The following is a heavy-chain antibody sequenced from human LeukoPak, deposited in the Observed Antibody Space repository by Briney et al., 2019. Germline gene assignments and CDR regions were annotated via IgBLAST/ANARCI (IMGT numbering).Heavy chain of an antibody. CDR3: AKGSGTAEEF. D-gene: IGHD6-25*01. CDR1: GFTFSSYA. V-gene: IGHV3-23*01. CDR2: ISGSGGNT. J-gene: IGHJ4*02. Sequence: GGSLRLSCAASGFTFSSYAMSWVRQSPGKGLEWVSAISGSGGNTHYTDSVKGRFTISRDNSKNTLYLQMDSLRADDTAVYYCAKGSGTAEEFWGQGTLVTVSS.